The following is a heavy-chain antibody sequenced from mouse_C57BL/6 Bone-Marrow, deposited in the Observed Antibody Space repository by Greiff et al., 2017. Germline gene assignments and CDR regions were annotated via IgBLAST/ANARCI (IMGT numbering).Heavy chain of an antibody. Sequence: QVKLQQPGAELVKPGASVKMSCKASGYTFTSYWITWVKQRPGQGLGWIGDIYPGSGSTNYNEKFKSKATLTVDTSSSTAYRQVSSLTSEDSAVYYCARGPPTVVEPWFAYWGQGTLVTVSA. CDR1: GYTFTSYW. V-gene: IGHV1-55*01. D-gene: IGHD1-1*01. CDR3: ARGPPTVVEPWFAY. CDR2: IYPGSGST. J-gene: IGHJ3*01.